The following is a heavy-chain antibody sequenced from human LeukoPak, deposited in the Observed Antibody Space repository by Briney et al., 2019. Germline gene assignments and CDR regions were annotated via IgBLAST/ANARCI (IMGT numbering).Heavy chain of an antibody. D-gene: IGHD3-10*01. J-gene: IGHJ6*03. V-gene: IGHV3-23*01. CDR1: GFSFRSYA. CDR3: AKDPWRPSSGPYMDV. Sequence: GGSLRLSCAASGFSFRSYAITWVRQAPGKGLEWASAISGSGDSTYYSDSVKGRFTISRDNSKNTLYLQMNSLRAEDTAVYYCAKDPWRPSSGPYMDVWGKGTTVTVSS. CDR2: ISGSGDST.